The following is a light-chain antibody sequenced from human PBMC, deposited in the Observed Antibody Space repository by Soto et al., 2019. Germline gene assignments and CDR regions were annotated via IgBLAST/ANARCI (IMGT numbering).Light chain of an antibody. CDR1: QSVGGTF. V-gene: IGKV3-20*01. J-gene: IGKJ1*01. Sequence: EIVLTQSPGTLSLSPGEVATLSCRASQSVGGTFLAWYQQKGGQAPRLLIHGASNRATGIPDRFSGSGSGRDFALTISRLEPEDFAVYYCQQYGGSPRTFGQGTKVEVK. CDR3: QQYGGSPRT. CDR2: GAS.